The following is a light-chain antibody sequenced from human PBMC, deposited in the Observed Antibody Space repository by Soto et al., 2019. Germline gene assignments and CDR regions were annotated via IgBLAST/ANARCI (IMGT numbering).Light chain of an antibody. Sequence: QSVLTQPASVSGSPGQSITISCTGTNIDVGGYNYVSWYQQHPGKAPRLIISDVTNRPPGVSNRFSGSKSGNTASLTISGLQAEDEADYYCNSYRSTSARYVFGTGTKVTVL. V-gene: IGLV2-14*01. CDR2: DVT. J-gene: IGLJ1*01. CDR1: NIDVGGYNY. CDR3: NSYRSTSARYV.